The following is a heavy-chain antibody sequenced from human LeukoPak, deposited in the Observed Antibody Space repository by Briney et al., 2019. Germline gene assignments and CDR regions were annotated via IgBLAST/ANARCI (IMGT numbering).Heavy chain of an antibody. CDR3: AKLVFGDSSGFVGY. J-gene: IGHJ4*02. CDR2: ISGSGGSP. Sequence: GESLRLSCAASGFTFSSYAMSWVRQAPGKGLQWVSAISGSGGSPYYADSVKGRFTISRDNSKNTLYLQMNSLTAEDTAVYYCAKLVFGDSSGFVGYWGQGTLVTVSS. D-gene: IGHD3-22*01. CDR1: GFTFSSYA. V-gene: IGHV3-23*01.